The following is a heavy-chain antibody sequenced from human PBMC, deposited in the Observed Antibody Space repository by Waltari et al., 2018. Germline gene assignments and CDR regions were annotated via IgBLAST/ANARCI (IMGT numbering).Heavy chain of an antibody. Sequence: QVQLQQWGAGLLKPSETLSLTCAVYGGSFGGYSWSWTRQPPGKGLEWIGEINHSGSTNYNPSLKSRVTISVDTSKNQFSLKLSSVTAADTAVYYCARGPNSSGYSSLVDYWGQGTLVTVSS. D-gene: IGHD3-22*01. CDR1: GGSFGGYS. CDR3: ARGPNSSGYSSLVDY. V-gene: IGHV4-34*01. CDR2: INHSGST. J-gene: IGHJ4*02.